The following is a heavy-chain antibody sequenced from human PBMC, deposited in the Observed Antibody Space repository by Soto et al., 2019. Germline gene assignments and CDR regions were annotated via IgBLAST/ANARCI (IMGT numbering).Heavy chain of an antibody. J-gene: IGHJ5*02. V-gene: IGHV4-59*12. Sequence: SETLSLTCVVSGGSLSSYYWSWIRQPPGKGLEWIGYIYYSGSTNYNPSLKSRVTISVDTSKNQFSLKVSSVTAADTAVYYCARETYGDYVGYFDPWGQGSLVTVSS. D-gene: IGHD4-17*01. CDR2: IYYSGST. CDR1: GGSLSSYY. CDR3: ARETYGDYVGYFDP.